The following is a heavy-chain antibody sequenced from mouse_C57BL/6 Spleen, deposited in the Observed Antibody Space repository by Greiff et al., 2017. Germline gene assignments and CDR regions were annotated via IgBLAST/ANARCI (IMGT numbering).Heavy chain of an antibody. Sequence: QVHVKQPGAELVKPGASVKMSCKASGYTFTSYWITWVKQRPGQGLERIGDIYPGSGSTNYNEKFKSKATLTVDTSSSTAYMQLSSLTSEDSAVYYCARSQIGTPWFAYWGQGTLVTVSA. D-gene: IGHD3-1*01. J-gene: IGHJ3*01. CDR1: GYTFTSYW. CDR2: IYPGSGST. CDR3: ARSQIGTPWFAY. V-gene: IGHV1-55*01.